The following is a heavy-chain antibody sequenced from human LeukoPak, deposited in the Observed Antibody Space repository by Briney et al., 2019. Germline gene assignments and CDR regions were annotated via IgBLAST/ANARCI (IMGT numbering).Heavy chain of an antibody. CDR3: ARGYYDSGGYYYYYYGMDV. D-gene: IGHD3-22*01. CDR2: TSGYKGNT. J-gene: IGHJ6*02. Sequence: ASVKVSCKASGYTFTSYGISWVRQAPGQGLEWMGWTSGYKGNTNYAQKFQGRVTMTTDTSTNTAYMELRSLRSDDTAVYYCARGYYDSGGYYYYYYGMDVWGQGTTVTVSS. V-gene: IGHV1-18*01. CDR1: GYTFTSYG.